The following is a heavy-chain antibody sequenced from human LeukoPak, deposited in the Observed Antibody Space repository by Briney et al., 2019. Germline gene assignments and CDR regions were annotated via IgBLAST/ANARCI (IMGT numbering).Heavy chain of an antibody. CDR1: GGSISSSNYY. D-gene: IGHD6-19*01. CDR2: IYTSGST. J-gene: IGHJ4*02. Sequence: TLSLTCIVSGGSISSSNYYWSWIRQPAGKGLEWIGRIYTSGSTNYNPSLKSRVTISVDKSKNQFSLKLSSVTAADTAVYYCARATGQWLVLFDYWGQGTLVTVSS. CDR3: ARATGQWLVLFDY. V-gene: IGHV4-61*02.